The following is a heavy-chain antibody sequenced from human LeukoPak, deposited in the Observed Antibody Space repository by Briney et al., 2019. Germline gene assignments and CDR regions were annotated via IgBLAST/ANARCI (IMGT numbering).Heavy chain of an antibody. CDR1: GFTFSSYG. D-gene: IGHD3-22*01. CDR3: AKGAYYYDSSGSEYFQH. Sequence: PGGSLRLSCAASGFTFSSYGMHWVRQAPGKGLEWVAFIRYDGSNKYYADSVKGRFTISRDNSKNTLYLQMNSLRAEDTAVYYCAKGAYYYDSSGSEYFQHWGQGTLVTVSS. V-gene: IGHV3-30*02. CDR2: IRYDGSNK. J-gene: IGHJ1*01.